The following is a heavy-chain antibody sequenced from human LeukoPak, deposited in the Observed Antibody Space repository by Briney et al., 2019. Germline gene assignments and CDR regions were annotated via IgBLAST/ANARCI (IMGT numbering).Heavy chain of an antibody. V-gene: IGHV3-48*03. CDR2: ISSSGSTI. CDR1: GFIFSNYA. D-gene: IGHD3-10*02. Sequence: PGGPLRLSCAASGFIFSNYAMHWLRQAPGKALEWVSYISSSGSTIYYADSVKGRFTISRDNAKNSLYLQMNSLRAEDTAVYYCAELGITMIGGVWGKGTTVTISS. J-gene: IGHJ6*04. CDR3: AELGITMIGGV.